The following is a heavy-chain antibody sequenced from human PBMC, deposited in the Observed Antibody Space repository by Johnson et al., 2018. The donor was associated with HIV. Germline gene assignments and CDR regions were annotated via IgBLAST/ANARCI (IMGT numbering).Heavy chain of an antibody. J-gene: IGHJ3*02. CDR3: ARARGGEGSGSYAFDI. CDR2: ISNTGNTI. D-gene: IGHD3-10*01. CDR1: GFMFSDYY. Sequence: QVQLVESGGGVVQPGRSLRLSCAASGFMFSDYYMSWIRQAPGNGLEWVSYISNTGNTIYYADSVKGRFTISRDNSKNTLYLQMNSLRAEDTAVYYCARARGGEGSGSYAFDIWGQGTMVTVSS. V-gene: IGHV3-11*04.